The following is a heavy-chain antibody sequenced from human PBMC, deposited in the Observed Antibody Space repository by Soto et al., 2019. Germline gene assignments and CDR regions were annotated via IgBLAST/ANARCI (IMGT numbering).Heavy chain of an antibody. V-gene: IGHV1-69*13. CDR3: ARDYAPSLGRFLELYGMDV. J-gene: IGHJ6*02. Sequence: SVKVSCKASGGTFSSYAISWVRQAPGQGLEWMGGIIPIFGTANYAQKFQGRVTITADESTSTAYMELSSLRSEDTAVCYCARDYAPSLGRFLELYGMDVWGQGTTVTVSS. D-gene: IGHD3-3*01. CDR1: GGTFSSYA. CDR2: IIPIFGTA.